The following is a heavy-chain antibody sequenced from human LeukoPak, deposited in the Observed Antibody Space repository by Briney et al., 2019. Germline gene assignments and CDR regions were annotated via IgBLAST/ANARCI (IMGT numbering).Heavy chain of an antibody. D-gene: IGHD2-8*02. CDR3: ATGGGVWFEP. V-gene: IGHV3-21*01. Sequence: GGSLRLSCAASGFTFSSYSMNWVRQAPGKGLEWVSSIKGRFTISRDNAKNSLYLQMNSLRAEDTAVYYRATGGGVWFEPWGQGTLVTVSS. CDR1: GFTFSSYS. CDR2: I. J-gene: IGHJ5*02.